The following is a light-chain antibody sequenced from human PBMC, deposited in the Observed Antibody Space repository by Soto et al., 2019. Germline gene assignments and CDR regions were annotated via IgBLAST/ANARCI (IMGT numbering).Light chain of an antibody. CDR2: DAS. CDR3: QQRGA. CDR1: QSVDSS. J-gene: IGKJ2*01. V-gene: IGKV3-11*01. Sequence: EVVLTQSPATLSLSPGERATLSCRASQSVDSSLAWYQQKVGQAPRLLIYDASNRATGIPGRFSGSGSATDFTLTISSLEPEDFAVYYCQQRGAFGQGTKVEI.